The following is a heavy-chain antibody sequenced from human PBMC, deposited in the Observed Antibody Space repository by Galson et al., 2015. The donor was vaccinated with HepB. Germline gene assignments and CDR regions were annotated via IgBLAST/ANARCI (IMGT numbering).Heavy chain of an antibody. CDR1: GFTFDDYS. Sequence: ALRLSCAASGFTFDDYSMHWVRQAPGKGLEWVSVISRDGDSTYYADSVKGRFTISRDNSKNSLYLQINSLRTEDIALYYCARDGTAAGVGLFDYWGQGTQVTVSS. V-gene: IGHV3-43*01. CDR3: ARDGTAAGVGLFDY. CDR2: ISRDGDST. J-gene: IGHJ4*02. D-gene: IGHD6-13*01.